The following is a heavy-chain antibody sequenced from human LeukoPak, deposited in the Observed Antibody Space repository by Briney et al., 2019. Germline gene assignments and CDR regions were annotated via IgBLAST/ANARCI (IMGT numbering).Heavy chain of an antibody. J-gene: IGHJ4*02. D-gene: IGHD3-22*01. CDR3: ARVMDDSSGSQGY. CDR2: IIPIFGTA. CDR1: GGTFSSYA. V-gene: IGHV1-69*06. Sequence: ASVKVSCKASGGTFSSYAISWVRQAPGQGLEWMGGIIPIFGTANYAQKFQGRVTITADKSTSTAYMELSSLRSEDTAVYYCARVMDDSSGSQGYWGQGTLVTVSS.